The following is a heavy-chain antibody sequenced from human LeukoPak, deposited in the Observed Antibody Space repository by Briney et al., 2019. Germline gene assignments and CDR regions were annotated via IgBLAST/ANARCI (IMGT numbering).Heavy chain of an antibody. CDR1: GGSFSGYY. CDR3: ARGGIVAVDVYFDY. J-gene: IGHJ4*02. CDR2: INHSGST. D-gene: IGHD3-22*01. V-gene: IGHV4-34*01. Sequence: SETLSLTCAVYGGSFSGYYCIWIRQPPGKGLEWIGEINHSGSTNYNPSLNSRVTISVDTSKNQFSLKLSSVTAADTAVYYCARGGIVAVDVYFDYWGQGTLVTVSS.